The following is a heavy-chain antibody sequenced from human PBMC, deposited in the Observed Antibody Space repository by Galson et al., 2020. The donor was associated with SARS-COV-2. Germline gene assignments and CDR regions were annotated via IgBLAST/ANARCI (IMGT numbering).Heavy chain of an antibody. Sequence: QLGESLKISCEASGFTFSSYGMHWVRQAPGKGLEWVAVIWYDGSNKYYADSVKGRFTISRDNSKNTLYLQMNSLRAEDTAVYYCARDLAVGDAFDIWGQGTMVTVSS. D-gene: IGHD6-19*01. CDR2: IWYDGSNK. CDR1: GFTFSSYG. V-gene: IGHV3-33*01. CDR3: ARDLAVGDAFDI. J-gene: IGHJ3*02.